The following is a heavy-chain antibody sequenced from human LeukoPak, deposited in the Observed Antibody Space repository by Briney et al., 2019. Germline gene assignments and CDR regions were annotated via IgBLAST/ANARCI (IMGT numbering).Heavy chain of an antibody. CDR2: IFPSGGEI. Sequence: GGSLRLSCAASGFTFSTFAMIWVRQPPGKGLEWVSSIFPSGGEIHYADSVRGRFTISRDNSKSTLSLQMNSLSAEDTAIYYCATYRQVLLPFESWGQGTLVTASS. D-gene: IGHD2-8*02. J-gene: IGHJ4*02. CDR1: GFTFSTFA. CDR3: ATYRQVLLPFES. V-gene: IGHV3-23*01.